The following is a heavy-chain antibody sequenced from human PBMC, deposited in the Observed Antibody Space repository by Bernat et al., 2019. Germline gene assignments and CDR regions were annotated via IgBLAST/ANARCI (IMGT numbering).Heavy chain of an antibody. J-gene: IGHJ6*04. Sequence: QVQLVESGGGVVQPGRSLRLSCAASGFTFSGYDMHWVRQAPGKGLEWVAVVSFDGSKKYYADSVKGRFTISRDNSKNTLYLLMKSLRAEDTAVYYCEKAGQWMPRAYYYYYGMDVWGKGTTVTVSS. D-gene: IGHD6-19*01. CDR2: VSFDGSKK. CDR3: EKAGQWMPRAYYYYYGMDV. V-gene: IGHV3-30*18. CDR1: GFTFSGYD.